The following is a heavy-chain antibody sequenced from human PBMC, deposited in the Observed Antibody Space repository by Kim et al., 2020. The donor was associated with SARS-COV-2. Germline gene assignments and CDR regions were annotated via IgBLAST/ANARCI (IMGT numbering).Heavy chain of an antibody. D-gene: IGHD6-13*01. J-gene: IGHJ4*02. CDR1: GDTVTNYD. V-gene: IGHV1-8*01. CDR2: MNPNSGNT. CDR3: ARGIAAASTIIYYFDC. Sequence: ASVKVSCKASGDTVTNYDFNWVRQAPGQGLEWMGWMNPNSGNTGYAQRFQGRVTLTRNTSISTAYMELSSLRSEDTAVYYCARGIAAASTIIYYFDCWGQGSLVTVSS.